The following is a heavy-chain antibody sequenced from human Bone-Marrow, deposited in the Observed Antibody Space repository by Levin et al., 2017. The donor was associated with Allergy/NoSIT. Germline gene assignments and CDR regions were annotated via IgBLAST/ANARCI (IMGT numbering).Heavy chain of an antibody. V-gene: IGHV4-31*03. CDR3: ARDECAWFGECYGPDV. D-gene: IGHD3-10*01. Sequence: PSETLSLTCSVSGGSISSSGYYWTWIRQHPGRGLEWIGYIYYSGATYYNPSLQSRLTLSLDTSKNQFSLKLASVTVADTAVYYCARDECAWFGECYGPDVWGQGTTVIVSS. J-gene: IGHJ6*02. CDR1: GGSISSSGYY. CDR2: IYYSGAT.